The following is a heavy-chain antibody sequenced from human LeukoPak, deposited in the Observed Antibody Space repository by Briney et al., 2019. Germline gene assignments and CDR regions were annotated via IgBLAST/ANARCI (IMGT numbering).Heavy chain of an antibody. CDR2: IYHSGRT. CDR3: ARRIGQQLGVDAFDV. CDR1: GGSISGYY. Sequence: SETLSLTCTVSGGSISGYYWSWIRQPPGEGLEWIGYIYHSGRTNYNSSLKSRVTMSVDTSKNQFSLKLTSVTAADTAVYVCARRIGQQLGVDAFDVWGQGTTVTVAS. V-gene: IGHV4-59*01. J-gene: IGHJ3*01. D-gene: IGHD6-13*01.